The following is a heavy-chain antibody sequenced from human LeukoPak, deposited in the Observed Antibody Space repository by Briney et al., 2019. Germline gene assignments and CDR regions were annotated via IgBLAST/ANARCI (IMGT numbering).Heavy chain of an antibody. J-gene: IGHJ3*02. Sequence: ASETLSLTCSVSSVSIDGYYWSWIRQSAGKGLEWLGRFYFSGSSDYNPSLKSRVSMSIDTSQNHFYLRLTSVTAADTGVYFCAREVNEKHDAFDMWGQGTMVAVSS. CDR3: AREVNEKHDAFDM. CDR2: FYFSGSS. CDR1: SVSIDGYY. D-gene: IGHD2-8*01. V-gene: IGHV4-4*07.